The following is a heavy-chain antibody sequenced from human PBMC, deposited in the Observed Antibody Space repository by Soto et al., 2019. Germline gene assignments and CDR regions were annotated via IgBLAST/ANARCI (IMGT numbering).Heavy chain of an antibody. CDR1: GFYLSSSG. Sequence: QVQLVETGGGVIQPGRSLRLSCAASGFYLSSSGMHWDRQAPGKGLEWVAVIYYDESDKVYSDSVRGRFTVSKDDSKNTLYLQMTSLRAEDTAMYFCARSRDGYNHGLNSWGQGTLVTVSS. D-gene: IGHD5-12*01. J-gene: IGHJ4*02. CDR3: ARSRDGYNHGLNS. V-gene: IGHV3-33*01. CDR2: IYYDESDK.